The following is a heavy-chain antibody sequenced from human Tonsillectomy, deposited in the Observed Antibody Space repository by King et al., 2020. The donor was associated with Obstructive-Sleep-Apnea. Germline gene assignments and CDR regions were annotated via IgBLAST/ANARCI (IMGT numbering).Heavy chain of an antibody. Sequence: VQLVESGGGLVQPGGSLRLSCAASGFTFSSYAMSWVRQAPGKVLEWVSAISGSGGSTYYADSVKGRFTISRDNSKNTLYLQMNSLRAEDTAVYYCAKDLGVGWELLWGFDYWGQGTLVTVSS. CDR1: GFTFSSYA. J-gene: IGHJ4*02. CDR2: ISGSGGST. CDR3: AKDLGVGWELLWGFDY. D-gene: IGHD1-26*01. V-gene: IGHV3-23*04.